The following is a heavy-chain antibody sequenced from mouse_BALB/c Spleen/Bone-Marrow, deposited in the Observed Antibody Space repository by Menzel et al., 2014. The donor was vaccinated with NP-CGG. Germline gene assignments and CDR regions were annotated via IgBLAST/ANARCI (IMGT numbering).Heavy chain of an antibody. CDR2: INPSTGYT. D-gene: IGHD4-1*01. Sequence: QVHVKQSGAELAKPGASVKMSCKASDYTFTSYWMHWVKQRPGQGLEWIGYINPSTGYTAYNQKFKDKATLTADKSSSTAYMQLSSLTSEDSAVYYCARSGFDYWGQGTTFTVSS. J-gene: IGHJ2*01. V-gene: IGHV1-7*01. CDR1: DYTFTSYW. CDR3: ARSGFDY.